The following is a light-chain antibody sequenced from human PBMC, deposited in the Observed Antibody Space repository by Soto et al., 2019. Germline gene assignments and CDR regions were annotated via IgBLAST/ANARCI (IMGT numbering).Light chain of an antibody. Sequence: DIQMTQSPSSLSASVGDRVIITCRASQSISTYLNWYQQRPGKAPNLLIHAASSLQSGVSSRFSGSGSGTDFTLTISSLEFEDSATYYCQQSYSSPRTFGQGTKLEIK. CDR1: QSISTY. V-gene: IGKV1-39*01. J-gene: IGKJ2*01. CDR3: QQSYSSPRT. CDR2: AAS.